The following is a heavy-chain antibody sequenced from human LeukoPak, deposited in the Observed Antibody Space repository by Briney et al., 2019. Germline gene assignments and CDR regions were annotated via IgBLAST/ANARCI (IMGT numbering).Heavy chain of an antibody. CDR1: GFTVSNNY. Sequence: GGSLRLSCAASGFTVSNNYMSWVRQAPGKGLEWVAVISYDGSNKYYADSVKGRFTISRDNSKNTLYLQMNSLRAEDTAVYYCARGVDTAFDYWGQGTLVTVSS. CDR2: ISYDGSNK. CDR3: ARGVDTAFDY. V-gene: IGHV3-30-3*01. J-gene: IGHJ4*02. D-gene: IGHD5-18*01.